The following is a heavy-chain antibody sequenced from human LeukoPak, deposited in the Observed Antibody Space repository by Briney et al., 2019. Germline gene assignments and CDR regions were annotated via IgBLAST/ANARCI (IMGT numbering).Heavy chain of an antibody. CDR3: ARRNWLFHDAFDI. J-gene: IGHJ3*02. V-gene: IGHV4-34*01. Sequence: SETLSLTCAVYGGSFSGYYWSWIRQPPGKGLEWIGGINHSGSTNYNPSLKSRVTISVDTSKNQFSLKLSSVTAADTAVYYCARRNWLFHDAFDIWGQGTMVTVSS. CDR2: INHSGST. CDR1: GGSFSGYY. D-gene: IGHD3-9*01.